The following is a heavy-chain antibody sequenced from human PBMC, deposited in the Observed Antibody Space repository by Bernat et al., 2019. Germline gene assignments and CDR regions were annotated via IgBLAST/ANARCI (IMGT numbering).Heavy chain of an antibody. Sequence: QVQLQQWGAGLLKPSETLSLTCAVYGASFSGYYWSWIRQPPGKGLEWIGEINHSGSTNYNPSLKSRVTISVDTSKNQFSLKLSSVTAADTAVYYCARGRSSGWRLDYWGQGTLVTVSS. D-gene: IGHD6-19*01. CDR3: ARGRSSGWRLDY. CDR1: GASFSGYY. J-gene: IGHJ4*02. CDR2: INHSGST. V-gene: IGHV4-34*01.